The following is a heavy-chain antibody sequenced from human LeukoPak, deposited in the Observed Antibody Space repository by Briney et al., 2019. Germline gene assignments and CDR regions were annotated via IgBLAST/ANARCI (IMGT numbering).Heavy chain of an antibody. CDR3: ATVRLYCSSTSCVDY. CDR1: GYTLTELS. V-gene: IGHV1-24*01. D-gene: IGHD2-2*01. Sequence: ASVKVSYKVSGYTLTELSMHWVRQAPGKGLEWMGGFDPEDGETIYAQKFQGRVTMTEDTSTDTAYMELSSLRSEDTAVYYCATVRLYCSSTSCVDYWGQGTLVTVSS. CDR2: FDPEDGET. J-gene: IGHJ4*02.